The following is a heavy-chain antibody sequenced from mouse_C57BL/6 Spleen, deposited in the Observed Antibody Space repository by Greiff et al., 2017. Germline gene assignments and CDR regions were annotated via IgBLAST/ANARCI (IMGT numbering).Heavy chain of an antibody. D-gene: IGHD2-5*01. V-gene: IGHV1-80*01. CDR3: ARGDYSNYVFDY. J-gene: IGHJ2*01. CDR2: IYPGDGDT. Sequence: VQLVESGAELVKPGASVKISCKASGYAFSSYWMNWVKQRPGKGLEWIGQIYPGDGDTNYNGKFKGKATLTADKSSSTAYMQLSSLTSEDSAVYFCARGDYSNYVFDYWGQGTTLTVSS. CDR1: GYAFSSYW.